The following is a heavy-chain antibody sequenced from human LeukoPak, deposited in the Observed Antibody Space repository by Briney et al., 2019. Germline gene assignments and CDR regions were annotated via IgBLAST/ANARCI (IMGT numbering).Heavy chain of an antibody. J-gene: IGHJ6*02. D-gene: IGHD4-11*01. CDR1: GYSFTSYW. CDR2: IYPGDSDT. V-gene: IGHV5-51*01. Sequence: GESLKISCKGSGYSFTSYWIGWVRQMPGKGLEWMGIIYPGDSDTRYSPSFQGQVTISADKSISTAYLQWSSLKASDTAMYYCARHLHDYKYYYYYYGMDVWGQGTTVTVSS. CDR3: ARHLHDYKYYYYYYGMDV.